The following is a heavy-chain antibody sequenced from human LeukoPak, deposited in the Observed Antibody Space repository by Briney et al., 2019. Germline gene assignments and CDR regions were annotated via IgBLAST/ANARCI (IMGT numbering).Heavy chain of an antibody. Sequence: GRSLRLSCAASGFTFDDYAMHWVQQAPGKGLEWVSGISWNSGSIGYADSVKGRFTISRDNAKNSLYLQMNSLRAEDTALYYCAKDTDSSIAAAGTWFDPWGQGTLVTVSS. CDR2: ISWNSGSI. CDR3: AKDTDSSIAAAGTWFDP. J-gene: IGHJ5*02. D-gene: IGHD6-13*01. CDR1: GFTFDDYA. V-gene: IGHV3-9*01.